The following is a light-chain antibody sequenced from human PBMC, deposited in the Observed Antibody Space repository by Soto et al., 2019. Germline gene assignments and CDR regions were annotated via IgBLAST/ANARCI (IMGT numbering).Light chain of an antibody. CDR3: QQYSISPT. J-gene: IGKJ1*01. V-gene: IGKV3-20*01. CDR2: DVS. CDR1: HSVSSNY. Sequence: EIVLTQSPGTLPLSPGERATLSCRSSHSVSSNYLAWYQQKPGQAPRLLIYDVSSRATGIPDRFSGSGSGTDFTLTISRLEPVDFAVYYCQQYSISPTFGQGTKVEIK.